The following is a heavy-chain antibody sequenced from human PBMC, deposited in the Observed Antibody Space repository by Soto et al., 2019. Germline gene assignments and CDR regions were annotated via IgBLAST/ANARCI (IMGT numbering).Heavy chain of an antibody. CDR1: GFIFSDYI. CDR2: ISYDGSRR. V-gene: IGHV3-30-3*01. J-gene: IGHJ6*02. CDR3: ASGGVVLGFLEWLPDYYNMGV. D-gene: IGHD3-3*01. Sequence: PWWYIRLCCVASGFIFSDYIMHWVRQAPGRGLEWVAAISYDGSRRYYLDSVKGRFTFSRDNSRNTLFLQMSSLSADDTAGYYCASGGVVLGFLEWLPDYYNMGVRCPETLVSVPS.